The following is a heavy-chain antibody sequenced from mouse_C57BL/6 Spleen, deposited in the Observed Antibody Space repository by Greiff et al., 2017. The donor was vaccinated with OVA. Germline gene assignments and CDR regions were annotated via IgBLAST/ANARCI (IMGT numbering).Heavy chain of an antibody. CDR3: AGLYDYDGGFAY. J-gene: IGHJ3*01. D-gene: IGHD2-4*01. CDR2: IWTGGGT. CDR1: GFSLTSYA. V-gene: IGHV2-9-1*01. Sequence: VQVVESGPGLVAPSQSLSITCTVSGFSLTSYAISWVRQPPGKGLVWLGVIWTGGGTNYNSALKSRLSISKNNSKSQVFLKMNSLQTDDTARYYCAGLYDYDGGFAYWGQGTLVTVSA.